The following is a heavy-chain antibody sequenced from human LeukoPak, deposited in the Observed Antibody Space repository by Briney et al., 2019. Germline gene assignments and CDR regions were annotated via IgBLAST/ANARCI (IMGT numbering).Heavy chain of an antibody. V-gene: IGHV3-13*01. CDR2: IGTAGDT. CDR3: TRHGGRDYYDSTEDAFDI. D-gene: IGHD3-22*01. CDR1: RFTFSYYA. Sequence: GGSLRLSCAASRFTFSYYAMSWVRQAPGKGLEWVSVIGTAGDTYYPGSVKGRFTISRENAKNSLYLQMNSLKTEDTAVYYCTRHGGRDYYDSTEDAFDIWGQGTMVTVSS. J-gene: IGHJ3*02.